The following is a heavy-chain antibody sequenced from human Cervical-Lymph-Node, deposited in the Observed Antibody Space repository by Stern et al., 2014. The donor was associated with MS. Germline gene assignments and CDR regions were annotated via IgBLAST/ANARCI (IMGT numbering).Heavy chain of an antibody. J-gene: IGHJ6*02. CDR3: ARDREEYTFYYYYGMDV. CDR1: GFKLSAYA. V-gene: IGHV3-30*04. CDR2: ISDDGSNK. Sequence: VQLVESGGGVVQPGRSLRLSCAASGFKLSAYAMFWVRQAPGKGLEWVALISDDGSNKYYSDSVKGRFTVSRDNSVNTLYLQMSSLRVDDTAVYYCARDREEYTFYYYYGMDVWGQGTTVTVSS. D-gene: IGHD2/OR15-2a*01.